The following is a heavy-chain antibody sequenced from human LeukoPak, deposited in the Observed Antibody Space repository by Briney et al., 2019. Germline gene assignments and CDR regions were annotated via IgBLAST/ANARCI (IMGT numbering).Heavy chain of an antibody. Sequence: GGSLRLSCAASGFTFSSYAMSWVRQAPGKGLEWVSAISGSGGSTYYADSVKGRFTISRDNSKNPLYLQMNSLRAEDTAVYYCAKDQAFGYYDILTGYFQDYYYYYGMDVWGQGTTVTVSS. CDR2: ISGSGGST. CDR1: GFTFSSYA. D-gene: IGHD3-9*01. V-gene: IGHV3-23*01. J-gene: IGHJ6*02. CDR3: AKDQAFGYYDILTGYFQDYYYYYGMDV.